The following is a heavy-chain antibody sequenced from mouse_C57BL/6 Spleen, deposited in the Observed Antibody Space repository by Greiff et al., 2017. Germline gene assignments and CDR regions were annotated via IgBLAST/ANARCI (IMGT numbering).Heavy chain of an antibody. J-gene: IGHJ2*01. V-gene: IGHV5-6*01. CDR2: ISSGGSYT. D-gene: IGHD4-1*01. CDR1: GFTFSSYG. Sequence: EVKVVESGGDLVKPGGSLKLSCAASGFTFSSYGMSWVRQTPDKRLEWVATISSGGSYTYYPDSVKGRFTISRDNAKNTLYLQMSSLKSEDTAMYYCARELGRGLDYWGQGTTLTVSS. CDR3: ARELGRGLDY.